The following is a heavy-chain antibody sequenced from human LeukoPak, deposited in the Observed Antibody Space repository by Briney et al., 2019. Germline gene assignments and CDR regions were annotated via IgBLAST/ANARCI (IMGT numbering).Heavy chain of an antibody. CDR1: GGSISSSSYY. V-gene: IGHV4-39*07. J-gene: IGHJ3*02. CDR2: IYYSGST. Sequence: SETLSLTCTVSGGSISSSSYYWGWIRQPPGKGLEWIGSIYYSGSTYYDPSLKSRFTISVDTSKNQFSLKLSSVTAADTAVYYCARAHINSVPPPHHDAFDIWGQGTMVTVSS. D-gene: IGHD4-23*01. CDR3: ARAHINSVPPPHHDAFDI.